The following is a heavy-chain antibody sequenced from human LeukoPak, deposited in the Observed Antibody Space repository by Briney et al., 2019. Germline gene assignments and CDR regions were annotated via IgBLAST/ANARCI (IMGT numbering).Heavy chain of an antibody. CDR3: ARDGMVMRRKPFDF. Sequence: PSETLSLTCTVSGDSVTSSTYYWGWIRQPPGKGLEWIGSIYHSGATTYNPSLRSRVTLSVDTSKNQFSLNLSSVTAADTAVYYCARDGMVMRRKPFDFWGQGTLITVSS. CDR1: GDSVTSSTYY. J-gene: IGHJ4*02. D-gene: IGHD2-8*01. CDR2: IYHSGAT. V-gene: IGHV4-39*07.